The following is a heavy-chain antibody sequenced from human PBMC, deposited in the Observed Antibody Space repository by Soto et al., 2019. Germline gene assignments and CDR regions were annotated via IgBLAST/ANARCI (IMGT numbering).Heavy chain of an antibody. Sequence: ASVKVSCKASGYTFTSYGISWVRQAPGQGLEWMGWISAYNGNTNYAQKLQGRVTMTTDTSTSTAYMELRSLRSDDTAVYYCARVTLGSSRTPYYYYGMDVWGQGTTVTVSS. J-gene: IGHJ6*02. V-gene: IGHV1-18*04. CDR1: GYTFTSYG. CDR2: ISAYNGNT. CDR3: ARVTLGSSRTPYYYYGMDV. D-gene: IGHD6-13*01.